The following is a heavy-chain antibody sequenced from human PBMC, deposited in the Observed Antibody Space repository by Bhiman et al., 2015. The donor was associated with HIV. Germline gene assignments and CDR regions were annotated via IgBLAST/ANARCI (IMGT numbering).Heavy chain of an antibody. CDR1: GFTFSNAW. D-gene: IGHD2-2*01. CDR3: ATSPAILYYFDS. V-gene: IGHV3-15*01. CDR2: IKSKTDGGTT. Sequence: EVQLVESGGGLVQPGGSLRLSCAASGFTFSNAWMSWVRQAPGKGLEWVGRIKSKTDGGTTDYAAPVKGRFTISRDDSQNTLYLQMNSLKTEDTAVYYCATSPAILYYFDSWGQGSLVTVSS. J-gene: IGHJ4*02.